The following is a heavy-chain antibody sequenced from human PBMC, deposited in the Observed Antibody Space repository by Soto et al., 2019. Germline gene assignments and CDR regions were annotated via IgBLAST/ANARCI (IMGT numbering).Heavy chain of an antibody. Sequence: PGGSLRLSCAASGFTFSSYGMHWVRQALGKGLEWVAVISYDGSNKYYADSVKGRFTISRDNSKNTLYLQMNSLRAEDTAVYYCAKEGPRFGELLDYYYYGMDVWGQGTTVTVSS. D-gene: IGHD3-10*01. CDR3: AKEGPRFGELLDYYYYGMDV. V-gene: IGHV3-30*18. J-gene: IGHJ6*02. CDR1: GFTFSSYG. CDR2: ISYDGSNK.